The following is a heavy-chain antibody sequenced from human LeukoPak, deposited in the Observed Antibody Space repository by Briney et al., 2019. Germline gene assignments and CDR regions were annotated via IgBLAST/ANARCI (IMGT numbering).Heavy chain of an antibody. Sequence: GASVKVSCKASGYTFTGYYMHWVRQAPGQGLEWMGWINPNSGGTNYAQKFQGRVTMTRDTSISTAYMELSRLRSDDTAVYYCARDAHYYDSSGFPTWGQGTLVTVSS. D-gene: IGHD3-22*01. CDR1: GYTFTGYY. CDR2: INPNSGGT. V-gene: IGHV1-2*02. CDR3: ARDAHYYDSSGFPT. J-gene: IGHJ5*02.